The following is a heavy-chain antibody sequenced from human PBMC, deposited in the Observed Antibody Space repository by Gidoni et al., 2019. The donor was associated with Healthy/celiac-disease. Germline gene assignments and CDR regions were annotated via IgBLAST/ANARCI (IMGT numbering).Heavy chain of an antibody. CDR2: INHSAST. D-gene: IGHD3-3*01. Sequence: QVQLQQCGAGLLKPSETLSLICAVYGGSFSGYYWSWILTPPGKGLERLGEINHSASTNSNPSLNSPVIISGDPSKNQFSLKLSSVPAADTAVYYWARGVSPTYYEFWSGYYFAPKPEKNWFDPWGQGTLVTVSS. CDR3: ARGVSPTYYEFWSGYYFAPKPEKNWFDP. V-gene: IGHV4-34*01. CDR1: GGSFSGYY. J-gene: IGHJ5*02.